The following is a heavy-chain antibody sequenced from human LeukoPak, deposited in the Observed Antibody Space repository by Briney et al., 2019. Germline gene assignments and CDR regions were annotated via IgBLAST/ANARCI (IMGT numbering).Heavy chain of an antibody. J-gene: IGHJ4*02. CDR2: IYYSGST. CDR1: GGSISSYY. Sequence: SETLSLTCTVSGGSISSYYWSWIRQPPGRGLEWIGHIYYSGSTNYSPSLKSRVTISVDSSKNQFSLKLTSVTAADTAMYYCARHFASFDSWGQGTLVTVSS. CDR3: ARHFASFDS. V-gene: IGHV4-59*08.